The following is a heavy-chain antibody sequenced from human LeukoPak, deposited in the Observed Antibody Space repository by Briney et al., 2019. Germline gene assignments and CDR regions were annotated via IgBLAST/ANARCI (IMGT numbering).Heavy chain of an antibody. D-gene: IGHD1-20*01. CDR2: VSTYNSDT. V-gene: IGHV1-18*01. CDR1: GYRFSSNG. Sequence: GASLKVSCKASGYRFSSNGISWVRQAPDQGLEWVGWVSTYNSDTNSAPRFQGRVTMTKDTSTTTVYMELRSLRTDDTAVYYCVLDNWNQFDPWGQGTLVTVSS. J-gene: IGHJ5*02. CDR3: VLDNWNQFDP.